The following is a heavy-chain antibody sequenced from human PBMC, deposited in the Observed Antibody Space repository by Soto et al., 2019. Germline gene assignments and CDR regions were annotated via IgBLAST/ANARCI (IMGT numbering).Heavy chain of an antibody. J-gene: IGHJ6*02. Sequence: SVKVSCKASGGTFSSYAISWVRQAPGQGLEWMGGIIPIFGTANYAQKFQGRVTITADESTSTAYMELSSLRSEDTAVYYCARLRVDTAMVSDYYYYGMDVWGQGTTVTVSS. CDR3: ARLRVDTAMVSDYYYYGMDV. CDR2: IIPIFGTA. CDR1: GGTFSSYA. V-gene: IGHV1-69*13. D-gene: IGHD5-18*01.